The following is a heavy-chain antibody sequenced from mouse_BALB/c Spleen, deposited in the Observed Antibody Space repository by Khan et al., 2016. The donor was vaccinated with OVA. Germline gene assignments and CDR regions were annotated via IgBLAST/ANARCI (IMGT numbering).Heavy chain of an antibody. Sequence: EVQLVESGGGLAQPGRSQKLSCAASGFTFNSYGMHWVRQAPEKGLEWVAYISGDSNTIDYADTVKGRFTISRDNPKNTLFLQMTSLMSEDTAMYYCATSYFYGYYFDYWGPGTTLTVS. CDR1: GFTFNSYG. D-gene: IGHD1-1*01. J-gene: IGHJ2*01. V-gene: IGHV5-17*02. CDR3: ATSYFYGYYFDY. CDR2: ISGDSNTI.